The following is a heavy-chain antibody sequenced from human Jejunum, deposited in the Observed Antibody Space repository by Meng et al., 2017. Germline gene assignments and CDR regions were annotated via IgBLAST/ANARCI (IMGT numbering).Heavy chain of an antibody. Sequence: GESLKISCKGSGFTFSDSTMSWFRQAPGKGLEWVGFIRRKDYGATTNYAASVKGRFSISRDDSTSIAYLQMSSLKTEDTAISYCTREASFYDYGWGSYRTDAFDIWGQGTMVTVSS. CDR3: TREASFYDYGWGSYRTDAFDI. D-gene: IGHD3-16*02. CDR1: GFTFSDST. J-gene: IGHJ3*02. CDR2: IRRKDYGATT. V-gene: IGHV3-49*03.